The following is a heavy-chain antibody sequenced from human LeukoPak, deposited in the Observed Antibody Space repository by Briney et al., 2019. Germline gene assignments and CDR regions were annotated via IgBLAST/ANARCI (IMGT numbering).Heavy chain of an antibody. CDR2: ISGSGGST. Sequence: PGGSLRLSCAASGFTFNNFAMSWVRQAPEKGLEWVSTISGSGGSTFYADSVKGRFPISRDNSKNTLFLQMNSLRVEDTAIYYCAKAGSSGWSSSGGDYWGQGSLVTVSS. V-gene: IGHV3-23*01. CDR3: AKAGSSGWSSSGGDY. CDR1: GFTFNNFA. J-gene: IGHJ4*02. D-gene: IGHD6-19*01.